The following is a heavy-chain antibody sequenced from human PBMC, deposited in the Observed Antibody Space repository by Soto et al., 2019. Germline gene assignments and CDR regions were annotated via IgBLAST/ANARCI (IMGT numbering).Heavy chain of an antibody. CDR1: GFGGISPD. CDR3: ARDHAFGAHDY. Sequence: LRLCCSSSGFGGISPDMSSLRQAPGKGPEWVSTISIGGTTYYADSVKDRFTISRDNSKNTLYLRMNSLRDEDTSVYNCARDHAFGAHDYRGPANLV. CDR2: ISIGGTT. D-gene: IGHD5-12*01. V-gene: IGHV3-53*01. J-gene: IGHJ4*02.